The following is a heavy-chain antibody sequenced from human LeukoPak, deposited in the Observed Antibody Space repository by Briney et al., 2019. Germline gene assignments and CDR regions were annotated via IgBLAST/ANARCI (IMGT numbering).Heavy chain of an antibody. Sequence: GGSLRLSCAASGSTFDDYGKSWVRQAPGKGLEWVSGINWNGGSTGYADSVKGRFTISRDNAKNSLYLQMNSLRAEDTALYYCARGYCSGGSCYGLDYWGQGTLVTVSS. J-gene: IGHJ4*02. D-gene: IGHD2-15*01. CDR3: ARGYCSGGSCYGLDY. V-gene: IGHV3-20*04. CDR1: GSTFDDYG. CDR2: INWNGGST.